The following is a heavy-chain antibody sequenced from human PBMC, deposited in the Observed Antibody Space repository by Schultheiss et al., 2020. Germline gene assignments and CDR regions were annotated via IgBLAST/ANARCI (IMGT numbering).Heavy chain of an antibody. Sequence: GGSLRLSCVASGFRFTDHYMAWVRQAPGKGLEWVSVIYSGGSTYYADSVKGRFTMSRDNAKNSLYLQMNSLRAEDTAVYYCAVGSGWYGGAFDIWGQGTMVTVSS. CDR2: IYSGGST. V-gene: IGHV3-66*02. CDR3: AVGSGWYGGAFDI. CDR1: GFRFTDHY. J-gene: IGHJ3*02. D-gene: IGHD6-19*01.